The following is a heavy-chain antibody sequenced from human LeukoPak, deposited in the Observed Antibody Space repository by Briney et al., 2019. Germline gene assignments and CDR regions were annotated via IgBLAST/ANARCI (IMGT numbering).Heavy chain of an antibody. Sequence: GESLKISCKGSGYSFTSYWIGWVRQMPGKGLEWMGIIYPGDSDTRYSPSFQGQVTISADKSISTAYLQWSSLNASDTAMYYCARQDTIFGVVPYFDYWGQGTLVTVSS. V-gene: IGHV5-51*01. CDR1: GYSFTSYW. CDR3: ARQDTIFGVVPYFDY. J-gene: IGHJ4*02. D-gene: IGHD3-3*01. CDR2: IYPGDSDT.